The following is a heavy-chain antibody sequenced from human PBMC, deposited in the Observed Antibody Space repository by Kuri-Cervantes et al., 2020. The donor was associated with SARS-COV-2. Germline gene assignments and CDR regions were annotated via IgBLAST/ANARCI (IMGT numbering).Heavy chain of an antibody. CDR2: INSDGSST. CDR1: GFTFSSYW. J-gene: IGHJ4*02. V-gene: IGHV3-74*01. D-gene: IGHD1-26*01. Sequence: GESLKISCAASGFTFSSYWMHWVRQAPGKGLVWVSRINSDGSSTSYADSVKGRFTISRDNAKNTLYLQMNSLRAEDTAVYYCAKVLGGIVGSKADYWGQGTLVTVAS. CDR3: AKVLGGIVGSKADY.